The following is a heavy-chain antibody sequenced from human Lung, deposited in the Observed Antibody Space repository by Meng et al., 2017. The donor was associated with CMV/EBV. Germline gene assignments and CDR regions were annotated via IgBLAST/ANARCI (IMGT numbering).Heavy chain of an antibody. Sequence: ASXXVSCKASGYTFTTYDINWVRQATGQGLEWMGWMNPNSGNTGYAQKFQGRVTLTRVTSISTAYMELSSLTSDDTAVYYCARTRIEVEPDGRKIKYYNYGMDDWGQGTRVTVSS. CDR3: ARTRIEVEPDGRKIKYYNYGMDD. D-gene: IGHD2-2*01. V-gene: IGHV1-8*02. CDR1: GYTFTTYD. CDR2: MNPNSGNT. J-gene: IGHJ6*02.